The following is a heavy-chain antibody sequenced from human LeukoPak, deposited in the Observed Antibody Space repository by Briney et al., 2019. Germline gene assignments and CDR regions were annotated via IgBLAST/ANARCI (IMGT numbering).Heavy chain of an antibody. J-gene: IGHJ3*01. CDR2: IKQDGSEK. V-gene: IGHV3-7*01. Sequence: PGGSLRLSCAASGFTFSNYWMNWVRQAPGKGLEWVANIKQDGSEKYYVDSVKGRFTISRDNAKNSLYLQMNYLRAEDTAVYYCARPAYTAAYDLWGQGTMVTVSS. CDR3: ARPAYTAAYDL. D-gene: IGHD3-16*01. CDR1: GFTFSNYW.